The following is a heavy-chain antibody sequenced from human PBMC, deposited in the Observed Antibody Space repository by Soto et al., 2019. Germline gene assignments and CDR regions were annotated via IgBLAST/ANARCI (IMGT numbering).Heavy chain of an antibody. D-gene: IGHD6-13*01. V-gene: IGHV4-59*01. CDR1: GGSISSYY. Sequence: SETLSLTCTVSGGSISSYYWSWIRQPPGKGLEWIGYIYYSGSTNYNPSLKSRVTISVDTSKNQFSLKVRSVTAADTAVYYCARGGGSPYHNHEFDFWGQGTLVTVSS. CDR2: IYYSGST. CDR3: ARGGGSPYHNHEFDF. J-gene: IGHJ4*02.